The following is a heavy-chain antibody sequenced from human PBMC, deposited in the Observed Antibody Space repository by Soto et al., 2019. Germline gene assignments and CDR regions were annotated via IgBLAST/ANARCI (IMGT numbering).Heavy chain of an antibody. CDR2: IHYSGSV. J-gene: IGHJ6*02. CDR3: AREDDGGDRYYYGLDV. D-gene: IGHD2-21*02. CDR1: GGSIRSMYYH. V-gene: IGHV4-30-4*01. Sequence: QVQLQESGPGLVRPSQTLSLTCTVSGGSIRSMYYHWTWIPQAPGKGLEWIGYIHYSGSVHYNPSLQSRLTMSVDTSKNLVSLNLSSVTAADTAVDFCAREDDGGDRYYYGLDVGGQGPPVTVSS.